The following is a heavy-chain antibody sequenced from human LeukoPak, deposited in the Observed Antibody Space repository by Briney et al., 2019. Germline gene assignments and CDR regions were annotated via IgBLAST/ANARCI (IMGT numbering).Heavy chain of an antibody. CDR2: IYWDDDK. J-gene: IGHJ4*02. Sequence: SGPTLVNPTQTLTLTCTFSGFSLSTSGVGVGWIRQPPGKALEWLAVIYWDDDKRYSPSLKSRLTITKDTSKNQVVLTMTNMDPVDTATYYCAHSGFLANFDYWGQGTLVTVSS. D-gene: IGHD3-3*01. CDR1: GFSLSTSGVG. V-gene: IGHV2-5*02. CDR3: AHSGFLANFDY.